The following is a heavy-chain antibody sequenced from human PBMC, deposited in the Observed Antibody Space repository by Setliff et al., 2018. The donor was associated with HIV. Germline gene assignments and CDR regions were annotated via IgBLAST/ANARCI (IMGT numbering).Heavy chain of an antibody. Sequence: ASVKVSCKASGYTFTAYGITWVRQAPGQGLEWMGWMSAYSGDTKYAQKIQGRVNMTRDTSTDTAYVELRSLRFDDTALYYCVRGYYYDKTGYGTFDIWGQGTVVPFS. CDR2: MSAYSGDT. J-gene: IGHJ3*02. CDR3: VRGYYYDKTGYGTFDI. V-gene: IGHV1-18*04. D-gene: IGHD3-22*01. CDR1: GYTFTAYG.